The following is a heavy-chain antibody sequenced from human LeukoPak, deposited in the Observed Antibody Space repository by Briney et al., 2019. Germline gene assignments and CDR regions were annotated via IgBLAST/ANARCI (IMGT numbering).Heavy chain of an antibody. Sequence: PGGSLRLSCAASGFTFSSYAMRWVRQAPGKGLEWVSAISGSGGSTYYADSVKGRFTISRDNSKNTLYLRMNSLRAEDTAVYYCAKASLKQWLPPGPGYWGQGTLVTVSS. CDR2: ISGSGGST. V-gene: IGHV3-23*01. D-gene: IGHD6-19*01. CDR1: GFTFSSYA. J-gene: IGHJ4*02. CDR3: AKASLKQWLPPGPGY.